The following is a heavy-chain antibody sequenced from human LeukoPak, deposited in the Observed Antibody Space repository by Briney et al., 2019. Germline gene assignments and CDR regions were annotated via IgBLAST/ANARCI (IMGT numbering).Heavy chain of an antibody. CDR2: ISSSSSTI. CDR3: ARDWGATVVTFYFDY. V-gene: IGHV3-48*01. Sequence: GGSLRLSCAASGFTFSSYSMNWVRQALGKGLEWVSYISSSSSTIYYADSVKGRFTISRGNAKNSLYLQMNSLSAEDTAVYYCARDWGATVVTFYFDYWGQGTLVTVSS. D-gene: IGHD4-23*01. J-gene: IGHJ4*02. CDR1: GFTFSSYS.